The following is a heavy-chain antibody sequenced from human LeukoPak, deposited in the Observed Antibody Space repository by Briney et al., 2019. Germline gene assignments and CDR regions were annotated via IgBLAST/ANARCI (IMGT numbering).Heavy chain of an antibody. Sequence: PSETLSLTCTVSGGSISSYYWSWIRQPPGKGLEWIGYIYYSGSTNYNPSLKSRVTMSVDTSKNQFSLKLSSVTAADTAVYYCAKKVVPADHDAFDIWGQGTMVTVSS. J-gene: IGHJ3*02. V-gene: IGHV4-59*12. CDR3: AKKVVPADHDAFDI. CDR1: GGSISSYY. D-gene: IGHD2-2*01. CDR2: IYYSGST.